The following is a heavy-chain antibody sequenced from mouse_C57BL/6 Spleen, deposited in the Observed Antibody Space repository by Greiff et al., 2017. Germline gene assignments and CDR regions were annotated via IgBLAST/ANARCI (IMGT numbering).Heavy chain of an antibody. CDR3: TRRDYGNYFDY. Sequence: QVQLQQSGAELVRPGASVTLSCKASGYTFTDYEMHWVKQTPVHGLEWIGAIDPETGGTAYNQKFTGKAILTADKSSSTAYMELRSLTSEDSAVYYCTRRDYGNYFDYWGQGTTLTVSS. D-gene: IGHD2-1*01. CDR1: GYTFTDYE. CDR2: IDPETGGT. J-gene: IGHJ2*01. V-gene: IGHV1-15*01.